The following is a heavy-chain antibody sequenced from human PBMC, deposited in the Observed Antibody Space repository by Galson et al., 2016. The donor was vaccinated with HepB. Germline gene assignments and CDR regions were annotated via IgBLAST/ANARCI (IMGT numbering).Heavy chain of an antibody. J-gene: IGHJ6*02. Sequence: SETLSLTCAVSGDSIISSNWWTWVRQPPGKGLEWIGEIYHSGATNYNPSLESRATISRDKSKNQFSLKLTSVTAADTAMYYCARQRGTLYGLDVWGQGTTVTVSS. CDR1: GDSIISSNW. D-gene: IGHD1-1*01. CDR3: ARQRGTLYGLDV. V-gene: IGHV4-4*02. CDR2: IYHSGAT.